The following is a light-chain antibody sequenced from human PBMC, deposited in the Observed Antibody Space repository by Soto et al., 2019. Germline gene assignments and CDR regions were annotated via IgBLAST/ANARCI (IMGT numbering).Light chain of an antibody. J-gene: IGKJ1*01. CDR2: DTS. CDR3: QQYNNWPWT. V-gene: IGKV3-15*01. CDR1: QSVSSN. Sequence: IVLTKSRGTLSLSQGERATLSCRASQSVSSNLAWYQHKPGQTPRLLIYDTSTRATGFPARFSGSGSGTDFTLTISSLQSEDFAVYYCQQYNNWPWTFGQGTKVDIK.